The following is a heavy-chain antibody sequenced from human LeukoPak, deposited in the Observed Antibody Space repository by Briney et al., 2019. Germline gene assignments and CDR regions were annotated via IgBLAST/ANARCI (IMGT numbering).Heavy chain of an antibody. J-gene: IGHJ4*02. CDR2: INPSGGST. CDR1: GYTFTSYY. Sequence: ASVKVSCKASGYTFTSYYMHWVRQAPGQGLEWMGIINPSGGSTSYAQKFQGRVTMTRDMSTSTVYMELSSLRSEDTAVYYCAREAQGGIVGAIPFDYWGQGTLVTVSS. CDR3: AREAQGGIVGAIPFDY. V-gene: IGHV1-46*01. D-gene: IGHD1-26*01.